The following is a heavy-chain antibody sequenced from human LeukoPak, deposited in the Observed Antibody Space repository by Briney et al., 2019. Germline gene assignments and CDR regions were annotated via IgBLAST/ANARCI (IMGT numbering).Heavy chain of an antibody. Sequence: SETLSLTCTISGASITNYYWTWIRQPPGKGLEWVAYVYHSGSINYNPSLKSRVTISIDTSRNKFSLRMTSVTAEDTAVYYCARQADIAAAAPEDYWGQGTLVTVSS. D-gene: IGHD6-13*01. CDR2: VYHSGSI. CDR1: GASITNYY. V-gene: IGHV4-59*01. CDR3: ARQADIAAAAPEDY. J-gene: IGHJ4*02.